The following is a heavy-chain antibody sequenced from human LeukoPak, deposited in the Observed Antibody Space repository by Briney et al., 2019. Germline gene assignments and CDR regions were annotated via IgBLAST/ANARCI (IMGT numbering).Heavy chain of an antibody. CDR1: GDSFSSHY. D-gene: IGHD4-17*01. CDR2: ISYIGST. CDR3: ARDLVTVTKGFDI. V-gene: IGHV4-59*11. J-gene: IGHJ3*02. Sequence: PSETLSLTCTVSGDSFSSHYWTWIRQPPGKGLEWIGYISYIGSTNYNPSLKSRVTISIDTSKNQFSLKLTSVTAADTAVYYCARDLVTVTKGFDIWGQGKMVSVSS.